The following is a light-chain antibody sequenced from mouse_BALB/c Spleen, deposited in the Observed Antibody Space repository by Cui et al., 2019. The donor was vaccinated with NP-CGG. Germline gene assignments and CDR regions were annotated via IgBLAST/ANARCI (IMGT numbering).Light chain of an antibody. CDR2: GTN. CDR3: ALWYSNHWV. V-gene: IGLV1*01. CDR1: TGAVTPSNY. Sequence: QAVVIQEPALTTSPGETVTLTCRSSTGAVTPSNYANWVQEKPDHLFTGLIGGTNNRAPGVPARFSGSLIGDKAALTITGAQTEDEAIYFCALWYSNHWVFGGGTKLTVL. J-gene: IGLJ1*01.